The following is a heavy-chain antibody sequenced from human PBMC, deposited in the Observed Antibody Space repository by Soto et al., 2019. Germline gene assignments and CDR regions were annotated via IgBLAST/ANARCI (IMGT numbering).Heavy chain of an antibody. CDR2: INHSGST. J-gene: IGHJ5*02. D-gene: IGHD3-10*01. CDR3: ATSMVRVVITSLSFDP. V-gene: IGHV4-34*01. Sequence: QVQLQQWGAGLLKPSETLSLTCAVYGGSFSGYYWSWIRQPPGKGLEWIGEINHSGSTNYNPSLKSRVTISVDTSKNQFSLKLSSVPAAVTAVYYCATSMVRVVITSLSFDPWGQGTLVTVSS. CDR1: GGSFSGYY.